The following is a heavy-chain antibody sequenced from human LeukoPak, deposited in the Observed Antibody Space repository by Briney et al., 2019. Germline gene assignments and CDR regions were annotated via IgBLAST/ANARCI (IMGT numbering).Heavy chain of an antibody. CDR3: ARLQYYYDSNGYYSLYYFDY. CDR1: GDSISSSSYY. D-gene: IGHD3-22*01. CDR2: IYYSGST. Sequence: PSETLSLTCTVSGDSISSSSYYWGWIRQPPGKGLEWIGNIYYSGSTYYNPSLRSRLTISLDTSKNQFSLTLSSVTTADTAVYYCARLQYYYDSNGYYSLYYFDYWGQGTVVTVSS. V-gene: IGHV4-39*01. J-gene: IGHJ4*02.